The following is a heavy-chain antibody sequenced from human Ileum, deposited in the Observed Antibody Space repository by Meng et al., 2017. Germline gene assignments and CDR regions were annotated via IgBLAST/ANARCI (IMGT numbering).Heavy chain of an antibody. V-gene: IGHV4-31*03. CDR1: GGSISSGGYY. CDR3: ARDPPAAAGTGADY. D-gene: IGHD6-13*01. CDR2: IYYSGTT. J-gene: IGHJ4*02. Sequence: QVQLQEAGRGLVKPAQTLSLTGTGSGGSISSGGYYWSWIRQPPGKGLEWIGDIYYSGTTYYNPSLKSRVTISVDTSKNQFSLKLSSVTAADTAVYYCARDPPAAAGTGADYWGQGTLVTVSS.